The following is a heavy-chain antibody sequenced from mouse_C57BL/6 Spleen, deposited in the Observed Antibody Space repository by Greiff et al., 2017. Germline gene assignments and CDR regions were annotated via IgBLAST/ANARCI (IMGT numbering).Heavy chain of an antibody. J-gene: IGHJ2*01. V-gene: IGHV5-17*01. CDR2: ISSGSSTI. CDR3: ARRTGGGYYFDY. Sequence: EVPLVESGGGLVTPGGSLKLSCAASGFTFSDYGMHWVRQAPEKGLEWVAYISSGSSTIYYADTVKGRFTISRDNAKNTLFLQRTSLRSEDTAMYYCARRTGGGYYFDYWGQGTTLTVSS. CDR1: GFTFSDYG. D-gene: IGHD4-1*01.